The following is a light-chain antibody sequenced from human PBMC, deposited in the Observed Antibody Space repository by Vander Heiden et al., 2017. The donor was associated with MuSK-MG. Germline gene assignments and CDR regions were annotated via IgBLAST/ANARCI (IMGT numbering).Light chain of an antibody. CDR1: QDISNY. V-gene: IGKV1-33*01. Sequence: DIQMTKPPSSLSASVGDRVTITCQASQDISNYLNWYQQKPGKAPKLLIYDASNLETGVPSRFSGSGSGTDFTFTISSLQPEDIATYYCQQEDNLPFTFGHGTKVDIK. CDR2: DAS. CDR3: QQEDNLPFT. J-gene: IGKJ3*01.